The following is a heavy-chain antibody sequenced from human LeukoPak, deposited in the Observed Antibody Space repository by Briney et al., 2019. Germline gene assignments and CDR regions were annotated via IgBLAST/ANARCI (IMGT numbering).Heavy chain of an antibody. Sequence: PSETLSLTCTVSGGSISSYYWSWIRQPPGKGLEWIGYIYYSGSTNYNPSLKSRVTISVDTSKNQFSLKLSSVTAADTAVYYCARTGVAAAGTGQPDYWGQGTLVTVSS. CDR3: ARTGVAAAGTGQPDY. CDR1: GGSISSYY. D-gene: IGHD6-13*01. J-gene: IGHJ4*02. V-gene: IGHV4-59*01. CDR2: IYYSGST.